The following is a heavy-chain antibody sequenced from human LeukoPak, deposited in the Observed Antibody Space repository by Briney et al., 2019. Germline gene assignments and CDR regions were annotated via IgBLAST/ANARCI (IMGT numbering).Heavy chain of an antibody. J-gene: IGHJ4*02. CDR1: GVSISSSSFY. D-gene: IGHD1-26*01. V-gene: IGHV4-39*01. Sequence: PSETLSLTCTVSGVSISSSSFYWGWIRQPPGKGLEWIGSIYYSGSTYYNPSLKSRVTISVDTSKNQFSLKLSSVTAADTAVYYCAKLSEGGYWGQGTLVTVSP. CDR2: IYYSGST. CDR3: AKLSEGGY.